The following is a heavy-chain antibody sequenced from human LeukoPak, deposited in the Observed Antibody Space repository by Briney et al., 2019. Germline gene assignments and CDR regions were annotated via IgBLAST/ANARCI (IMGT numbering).Heavy chain of an antibody. V-gene: IGHV4-34*01. Sequence: PSETLSLTCAVYGGSFSGYYWSWIRQPPGKGLEWIGEINHSGSTNYNPSLKSRVIISVDTSKNQFSLKLSSVIAADTAVYYCAREGDSGYDSGAFDYWGQGTLVTVSS. CDR3: AREGDSGYDSGAFDY. J-gene: IGHJ4*02. CDR1: GGSFSGYY. D-gene: IGHD5-12*01. CDR2: INHSGST.